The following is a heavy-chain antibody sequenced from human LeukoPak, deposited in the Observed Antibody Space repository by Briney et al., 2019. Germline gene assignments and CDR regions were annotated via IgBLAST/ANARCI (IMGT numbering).Heavy chain of an antibody. D-gene: IGHD3-16*01. CDR3: ARGRGGHDYGDN. CDR1: GYTFTSYG. J-gene: IGHJ4*02. CDR2: MNPNSGNT. Sequence: GASVKVSCKASGYTFTSYGISWVRQAPGQGLEWMGWMNPNSGNTGYAQKFQGRVTMTRNTSISTAYMELSSLRSEDTAVYYCARGRGGHDYGDNWGQGTLVTVSS. V-gene: IGHV1-8*02.